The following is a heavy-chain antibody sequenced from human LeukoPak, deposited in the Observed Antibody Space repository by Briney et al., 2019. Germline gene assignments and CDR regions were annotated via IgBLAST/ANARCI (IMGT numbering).Heavy chain of an antibody. V-gene: IGHV5-51*01. CDR3: ARRGYCSGSSCPHFDS. CDR1: GYSFTNYW. CDR2: IYPGDSDT. Sequence: GESLKISCKGSGYSFTNYWIGWVRQMPGKGLEWMGIIYPGDSDTRYSPSFQGQVTISADKSISTAYLQWSSLRASDTAIYYCARRGYCSGSSCPHFDSWGQGTLVTVSS. J-gene: IGHJ4*02. D-gene: IGHD2-15*01.